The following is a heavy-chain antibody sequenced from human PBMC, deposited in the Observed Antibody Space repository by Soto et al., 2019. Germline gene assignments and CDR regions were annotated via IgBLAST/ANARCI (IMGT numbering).Heavy chain of an antibody. D-gene: IGHD3-10*01. CDR3: ARSLLGFGKDHHYLDY. CDR1: GYTFTSYG. J-gene: IGHJ4*02. CDR2: ISAYNGNT. V-gene: IGHV1-18*01. Sequence: GASVKVSCKASGYTFTSYGISWVRQAPGQGLEWMGWISAYNGNTNYAQKLQGRVTMTTDTSTSTAYMELRSLRSDDTAVYYCARSLLGFGKDHHYLDYGGRGTRVTVSS.